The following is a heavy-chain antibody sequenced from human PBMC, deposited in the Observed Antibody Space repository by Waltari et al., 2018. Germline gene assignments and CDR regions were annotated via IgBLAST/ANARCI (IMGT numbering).Heavy chain of an antibody. J-gene: IGHJ4*02. Sequence: QVQLQQWGAGLLKPSETLSLTCAVYGGSFSGYYWSWIRKPPGKGLEWIGEINHRGSTHSNPSLNGRVTISVDTSKNQFALKLSSVTAADTAVYYGARVEDFWSGGSNDYWGQGTLVTVSS. CDR2: INHRGST. CDR1: GGSFSGYY. V-gene: IGHV4-34*01. D-gene: IGHD3-3*01. CDR3: ARVEDFWSGGSNDY.